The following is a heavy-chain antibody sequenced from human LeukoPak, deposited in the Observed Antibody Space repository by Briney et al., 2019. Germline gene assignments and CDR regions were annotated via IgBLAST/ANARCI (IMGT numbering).Heavy chain of an antibody. CDR1: GGSISSYY. J-gene: IGHJ4*02. D-gene: IGHD5-12*01. CDR3: AREYSGYVGGFDY. V-gene: IGHV4-59*01. CDR2: IYYSGST. Sequence: GSLRLSCTVSGGSISSYYWSWIRQPPGKGLEWIGYIYYSGSTNYNPSLKSRVTISVDTSKNQFSLKLSSVTAADTAVYYCAREYSGYVGGFDYWGQGTLVTVSS.